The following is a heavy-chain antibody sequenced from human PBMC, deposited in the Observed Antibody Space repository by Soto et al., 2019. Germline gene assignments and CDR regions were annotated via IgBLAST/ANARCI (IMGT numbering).Heavy chain of an antibody. CDR2: INHSGST. CDR1: GGSFSGYY. Sequence: SETLSLTCAVYGGSFSGYYWSWIRQPPGKGLEWIGEINHSGSTNYNPSLKSRVTISVDTSKNQFSLKLSSVTAADTAVYYCPRVRSSSAYWGQATLVTVSS. J-gene: IGHJ4*02. V-gene: IGHV4-34*01. D-gene: IGHD3-3*01. CDR3: PRVRSSSAY.